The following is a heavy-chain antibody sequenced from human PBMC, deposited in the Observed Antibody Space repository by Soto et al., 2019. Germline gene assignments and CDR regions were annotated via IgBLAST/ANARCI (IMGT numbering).Heavy chain of an antibody. CDR2: IDPSDSYT. D-gene: IGHD6-6*01. Sequence: PGASLKISCKGSGYSFTSYWISWVRQMPGKGLEWMGRIDPSDSYTNYSPSFQGHVTISADKSISTAYLQWSSLKASDTAMYYCARHVIAARFDAFDIWGQGTMVTVSS. CDR1: GYSFTSYW. CDR3: ARHVIAARFDAFDI. J-gene: IGHJ3*02. V-gene: IGHV5-10-1*01.